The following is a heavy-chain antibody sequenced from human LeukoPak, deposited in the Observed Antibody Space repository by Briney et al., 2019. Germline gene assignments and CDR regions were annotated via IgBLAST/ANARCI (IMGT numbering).Heavy chain of an antibody. Sequence: GGSLRLSCAASGFTFTNYAMSWVRQAPGKRLEWVSTISGSGSSAYYADSVKGRFTISRDNAKNSLYLQMNSLRAEDTAVYYCARDTAMVYFDYWGQGTLVTVSS. CDR3: ARDTAMVYFDY. D-gene: IGHD5-18*01. CDR1: GFTFTNYA. V-gene: IGHV3-23*01. CDR2: ISGSGSSA. J-gene: IGHJ4*02.